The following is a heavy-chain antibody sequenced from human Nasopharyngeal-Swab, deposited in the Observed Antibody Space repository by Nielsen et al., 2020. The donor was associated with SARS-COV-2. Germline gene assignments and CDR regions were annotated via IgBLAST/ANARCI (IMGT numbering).Heavy chain of an antibody. V-gene: IGHV1-8*01. CDR2: MNPNSGNT. CDR3: ARAERGRIVVVITSFYYYYMDV. CDR1: GYTFTSYD. D-gene: IGHD3-22*01. J-gene: IGHJ6*03. Sequence: ASVKVSCKASGYTFTSYDINWVRQATGQGLEWMGWMNPNSGNTGYAQKFQGRVTMTRNTSISTAYMELSSLRSEDTAVYYCARAERGRIVVVITSFYYYYMDVWGKGTTVIVSS.